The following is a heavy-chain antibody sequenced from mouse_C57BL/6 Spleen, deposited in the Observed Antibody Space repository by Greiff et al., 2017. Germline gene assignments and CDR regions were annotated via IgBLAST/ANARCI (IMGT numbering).Heavy chain of an antibody. V-gene: IGHV1-69*01. CDR1: GYTFTSYW. Sequence: QVQLQQPGAELVMPGASVKLSCKASGYTFTSYWMHWVKQRPGQGLEWIGEIDPSDSYTNYNQKFKGKSNLTVDKSSSTAYMQLSSLTSEDSAVYYCARGDGAMDYWGQGTSVTVSS. D-gene: IGHD3-3*01. CDR2: IDPSDSYT. J-gene: IGHJ4*01. CDR3: ARGDGAMDY.